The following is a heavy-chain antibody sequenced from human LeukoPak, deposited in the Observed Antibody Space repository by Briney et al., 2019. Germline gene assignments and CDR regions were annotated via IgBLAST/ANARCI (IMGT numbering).Heavy chain of an antibody. J-gene: IGHJ5*02. CDR3: ARGRTIFGVVSNWFEP. CDR2: INHSGST. Sequence: PSETLSLTCAVYGGSFSVYYWSWIRQPPGKGLEWIGEINHSGSTNYNPSLKSRVTISVDTSKNQFSLKLRSVTAADTAVYYCARGRTIFGVVSNWFEPRGQGTLVTVSS. V-gene: IGHV4-34*01. CDR1: GGSFSVYY. D-gene: IGHD3-3*01.